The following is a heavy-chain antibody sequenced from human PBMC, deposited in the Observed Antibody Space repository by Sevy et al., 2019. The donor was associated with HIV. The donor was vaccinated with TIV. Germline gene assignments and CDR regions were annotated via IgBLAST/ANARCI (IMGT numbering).Heavy chain of an antibody. CDR2: IHYSGST. CDR1: GGSISSSSFY. V-gene: IGHV4-39*01. D-gene: IGHD3-16*01. J-gene: IGHJ4*02. Sequence: SETLSLTCTVSGGSISSSSFYWGWIRQPPGKGLEWIGSIHYSGSTYNNPSLKSRVTISVDTSKNQFSLKLTSVTAADKSIYYCARLFLGGDVQDYWGQGTLVTVSS. CDR3: ARLFLGGDVQDY.